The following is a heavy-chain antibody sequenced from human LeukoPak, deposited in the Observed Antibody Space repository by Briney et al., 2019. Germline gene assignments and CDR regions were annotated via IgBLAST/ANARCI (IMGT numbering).Heavy chain of an antibody. CDR2: IYYSGST. J-gene: IGHJ4*02. CDR1: GGSISSYY. V-gene: IGHV4-59*01. CDR3: AVTPDSSGYYLFY. D-gene: IGHD3-22*01. Sequence: PSETLSLTCTVSGGSISSYYWSWIRQPPGKGLEWIGYIYYSGSTNYNPSLKSRVTISVDTSKNQFSLKLSSVTAADTAVYYCAVTPDSSGYYLFYWGQGTLVTVSS.